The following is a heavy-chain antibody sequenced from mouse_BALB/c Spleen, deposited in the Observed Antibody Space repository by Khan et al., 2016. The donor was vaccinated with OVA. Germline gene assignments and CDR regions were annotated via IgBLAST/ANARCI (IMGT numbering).Heavy chain of an antibody. CDR2: INPSNGYT. D-gene: IGHD2-14*01. J-gene: IGHJ3*01. CDR3: AREGAYYRSDGCFSY. CDR1: GYTFTTYT. V-gene: IGHV1-4*01. Sequence: VQLQQSGAELARPGASVKMSCKASGYTFTTYTMHWVKQRPGQGLEWIGYINPSNGYTNYNQKFKDKSTLTADKSSSTAYMQLSSLTSDYPAVYYCAREGAYYRSDGCFSYWGQGTLVTVSA.